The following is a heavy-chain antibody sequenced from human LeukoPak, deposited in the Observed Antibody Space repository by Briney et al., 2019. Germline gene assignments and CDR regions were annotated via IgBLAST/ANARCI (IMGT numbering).Heavy chain of an antibody. D-gene: IGHD3-3*01. V-gene: IGHV3-7*01. J-gene: IGHJ4*02. CDR1: GFIFTNYF. Sequence: GGSLRLSCAASGFIFTNYFMSWVRQAPGKGLEWVASIKHDGSEKYYVDSVRGRFTISRDNTMTSLYLQMSSLRAEDTAVYYCATDRGWRTSGYYLYYFEYWGQGTLVTYSS. CDR2: IKHDGSEK. CDR3: ATDRGWRTSGYYLYYFEY.